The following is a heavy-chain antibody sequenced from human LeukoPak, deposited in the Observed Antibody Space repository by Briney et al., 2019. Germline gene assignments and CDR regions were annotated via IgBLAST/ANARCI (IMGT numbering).Heavy chain of an antibody. CDR3: SKDVSQYRQLVPDWFDP. CDR2: IRYDASDK. CDR1: GFTFSGYG. Sequence: PGGSLRLSCAASGFTFSGYGMHWVRQAPGKGLEWVAFIRYDASDKYYADSVKGRFTVSRDNSKNTLYLQMSSLRAEDTAIYYCSKDVSQYRQLVPDWFDPWGQGTLVTVSS. D-gene: IGHD6-13*01. V-gene: IGHV3-30*02. J-gene: IGHJ5*02.